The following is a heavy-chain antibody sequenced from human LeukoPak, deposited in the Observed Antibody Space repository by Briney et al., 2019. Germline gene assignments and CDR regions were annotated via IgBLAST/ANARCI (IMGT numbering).Heavy chain of an antibody. CDR2: IKQDGSDT. D-gene: IGHD1-26*01. CDR1: GFTFNNYR. V-gene: IGHV3-7*01. Sequence: GGSLRLSCVASGFTFNNYRMSWVRQAPGKGPEWVADIKQDGSDTYHVDSVKGRFTISRDNAKNSLYLQMNSLRVEDTAIYYCARSRGTDYWGQGTLVTVSS. CDR3: ARSRGTDY. J-gene: IGHJ4*02.